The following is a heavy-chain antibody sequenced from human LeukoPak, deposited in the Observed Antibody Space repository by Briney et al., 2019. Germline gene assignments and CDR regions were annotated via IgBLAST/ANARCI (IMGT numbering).Heavy chain of an antibody. D-gene: IGHD6-19*01. V-gene: IGHV3-30*02. CDR2: IRYDGTNK. CDR1: GFTFSSYG. CDR3: ANAVAGSYYYYYMDV. Sequence: PGGSLRLSCAASGFTFSSYGMHWVRQAPGKGLEWVAFIRYDGTNKYYADSVKGRFTISRDNSKNTLYLQMNSLRAQDTAVYYCANAVAGSYYYYYMDVGGKGTTVTISS. J-gene: IGHJ6*03.